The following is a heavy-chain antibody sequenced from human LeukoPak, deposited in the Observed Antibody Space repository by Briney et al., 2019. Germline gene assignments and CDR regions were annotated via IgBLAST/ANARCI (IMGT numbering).Heavy chain of an antibody. Sequence: PGGSLRLSCVASGFPFSSYWMTWVRQAPGKGLEWVSSISSSSSSYIYYADSVKGRFTISRDNAKNSLYLQMNSLRAEDTAVYYCARIESGSYAAYWGQGTLVTVSS. CDR3: ARIESGSYAAY. CDR2: ISSSSSSYI. V-gene: IGHV3-21*01. CDR1: GFPFSSYW. J-gene: IGHJ4*02. D-gene: IGHD1-26*01.